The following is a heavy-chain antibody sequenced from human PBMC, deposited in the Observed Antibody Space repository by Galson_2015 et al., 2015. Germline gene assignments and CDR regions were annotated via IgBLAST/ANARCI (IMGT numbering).Heavy chain of an antibody. CDR3: AKDWMYDSSGYSDYYFDY. CDR1: GFTFSSYG. Sequence: SLRLSCAASGFTFSSYGMHWVRQAPGKGLEWVAVISYDGSNKYYADSVKGRFTISRDNSKNTLYLQMNSLRAEDTAVYYCAKDWMYDSSGYSDYYFDYWGQGTLVTVSS. J-gene: IGHJ4*02. V-gene: IGHV3-30*18. D-gene: IGHD3-22*01. CDR2: ISYDGSNK.